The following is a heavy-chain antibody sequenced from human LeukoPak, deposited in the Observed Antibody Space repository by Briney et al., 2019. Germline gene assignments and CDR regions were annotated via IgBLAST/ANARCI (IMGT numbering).Heavy chain of an antibody. J-gene: IGHJ6*03. V-gene: IGHV6-1*01. Sequence: SQTLSLTCAISGDSVSSNTAAWNWIRQSPSRGLEWLGRTYYRSKWYNDYAVSVKSRITINPDTSKNQFSLQLHSVTPEDTAVYYCARDSSWSGGYYYYYMDVWGKGTTVTVSS. D-gene: IGHD3-3*01. CDR2: TYYRSKWYN. CDR1: GDSVSSNTAA. CDR3: ARDSSWSGGYYYYYMDV.